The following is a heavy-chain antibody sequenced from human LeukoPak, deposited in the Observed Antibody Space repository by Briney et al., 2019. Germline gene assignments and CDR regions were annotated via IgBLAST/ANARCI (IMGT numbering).Heavy chain of an antibody. CDR3: ASRYSSGWYGNWFDP. V-gene: IGHV4-39*01. CDR1: GGSISSGGYY. D-gene: IGHD6-19*01. CDR2: INHSGST. J-gene: IGHJ5*02. Sequence: SETLSLTCTVSGGSISSGGYYWSWIRQPPGKGLEWIGEINHSGSTYYNPSLKSRVTISVDTSKNQFSLKLSSVTAADTAVYYCASRYSSGWYGNWFDPWGQGTLVTVSS.